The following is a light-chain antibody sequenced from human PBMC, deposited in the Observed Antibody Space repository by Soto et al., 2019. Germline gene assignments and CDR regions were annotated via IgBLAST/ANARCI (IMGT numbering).Light chain of an antibody. CDR1: QTISSW. V-gene: IGKV1-5*03. Sequence: DIQMTQSPSTLSASVGDRVTITCRASQTISSWVAWYQQKPGKAPKLLIYKASSLESGVPSRFSGSGSGTDFTLTISCLQSEDFATYYCQQYYSYPFTFGPGTKVDIK. J-gene: IGKJ3*01. CDR3: QQYYSYPFT. CDR2: KAS.